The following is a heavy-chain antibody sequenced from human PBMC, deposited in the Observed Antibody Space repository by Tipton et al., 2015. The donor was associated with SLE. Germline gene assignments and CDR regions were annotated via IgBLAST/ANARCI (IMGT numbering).Heavy chain of an antibody. Sequence: SLRLSCAASGFTFSSYAMHWVRQAPGKGLEWVAVVSSGGSNKYYADSVKGRFTISRDNSKNTLYLQMNSLRAEDTAVYYCAKGDYGDYGPFDYWGQGTLVTVS. J-gene: IGHJ4*02. CDR2: VSSGGSNK. CDR1: GFTFSSYA. V-gene: IGHV3-30-3*01. D-gene: IGHD4-17*01. CDR3: AKGDYGDYGPFDY.